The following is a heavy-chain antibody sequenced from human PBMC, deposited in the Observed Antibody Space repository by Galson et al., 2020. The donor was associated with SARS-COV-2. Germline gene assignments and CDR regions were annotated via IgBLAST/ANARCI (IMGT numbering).Heavy chain of an antibody. CDR2: ISSAGNSK. Sequence: GESLKISCAASEFTFSSSVMHWVCQAPGKGLEWVAVISSAGNSKFYADSAKGRFTISRDNSKNTLYLQMDSLRAEDTAVNYCVRDLSTVQYYRPDYWGQGSLVTVSS. CDR3: VRDLSTVQYYRPDY. V-gene: IGHV3-30*04. CDR1: EFTFSSSV. D-gene: IGHD4-4*01. J-gene: IGHJ4*02.